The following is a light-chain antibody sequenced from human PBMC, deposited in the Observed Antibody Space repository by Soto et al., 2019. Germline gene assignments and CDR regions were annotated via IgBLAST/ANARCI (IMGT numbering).Light chain of an antibody. CDR2: DTS. CDR1: QSIGAW. CDR3: QQYDSYSPRT. Sequence: DVQLTQSPSTLSAYVGDRVTITCRVSQSIGAWLAWYQQKPGKAPKLLIYDTSTLESWVPSRLSGSGSETDFTLTINNLQPDDFATYYCQQYDSYSPRTFGQGTKVDIK. J-gene: IGKJ1*01. V-gene: IGKV1-5*01.